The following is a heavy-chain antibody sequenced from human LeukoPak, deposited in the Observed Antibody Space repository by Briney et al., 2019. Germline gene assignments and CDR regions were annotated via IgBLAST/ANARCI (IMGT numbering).Heavy chain of an antibody. CDR3: ARGYCINGVCYYDAFHI. Sequence: SETLSLTCTVYGGSISSGSYYWSWFRQTAGKGLERIGRMYTSGTTNYNPSLKSRVTISIDTSKNQFSLKLSSVTAADTAVYYCARGYCINGVCYYDAFHIWGQGTMVTVFS. V-gene: IGHV4-61*02. J-gene: IGHJ3*02. D-gene: IGHD2-8*01. CDR1: GGSISSGSYY. CDR2: MYTSGTT.